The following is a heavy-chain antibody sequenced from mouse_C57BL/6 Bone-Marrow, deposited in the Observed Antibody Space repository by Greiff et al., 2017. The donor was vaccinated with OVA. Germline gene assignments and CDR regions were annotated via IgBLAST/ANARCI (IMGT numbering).Heavy chain of an antibody. V-gene: IGHV1-82*01. CDR3: ARSHSNSYFDY. CDR1: GYAFSSSW. D-gene: IGHD2-5*01. J-gene: IGHJ2*01. Sequence: QVQLKESGPELVKPGASVKISCKASGYAFSSSWMNWVKQRPGKGLEWIGRIYPGDGDTNYNGKFKGKATLTADKSSSTAYMQLSSLTSEDSAVYFCARSHSNSYFDYWGQGTTLTVSS. CDR2: IYPGDGDT.